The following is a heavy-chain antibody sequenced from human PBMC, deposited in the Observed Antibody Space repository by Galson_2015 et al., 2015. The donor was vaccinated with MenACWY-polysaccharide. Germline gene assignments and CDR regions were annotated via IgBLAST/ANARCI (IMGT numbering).Heavy chain of an antibody. CDR3: TRGWRETFDP. CDR1: GFTFSSYG. V-gene: IGHV3-30*03. J-gene: IGHJ5*02. D-gene: IGHD5-24*01. CDR2: ISYDGSDK. Sequence: SLRLSCAASGFTFSSYGMHWVRQAPGKGLEWVAVISYDGSDKYYADSVKGRITISRDNSKDTLYLQINSLRVEDTALYYCTRGWRETFDPWGQGTLVTVSS.